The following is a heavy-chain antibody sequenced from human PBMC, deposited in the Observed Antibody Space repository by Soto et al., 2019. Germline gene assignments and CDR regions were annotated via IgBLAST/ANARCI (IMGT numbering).Heavy chain of an antibody. V-gene: IGHV3-74*01. CDR1: GFTFSYYW. Sequence: EVQLLESGGGLVQPGASLRLSRAASGFTFSYYWMHWVRQAPGMGLVWVSRIHSDGSSTTYADSVKGRFTISRDNARNTLYLQMNSLRAEDTAVYYCARGDRGAFDLWGQGTVLTVSS. CDR2: IHSDGSST. CDR3: ARGDRGAFDL. D-gene: IGHD1-26*01. J-gene: IGHJ3*01.